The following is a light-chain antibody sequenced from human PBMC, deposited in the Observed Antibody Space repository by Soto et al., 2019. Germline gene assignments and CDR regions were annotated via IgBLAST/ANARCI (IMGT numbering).Light chain of an antibody. CDR1: QSISSY. V-gene: IGKV1-39*01. J-gene: IGKJ1*01. CDR2: AAA. Sequence: DIQMTQSPSSLSASVRVRVTITCRASQSISSYLNWDQQKAGKAPKLLIYAAASLQSGVPSRFSGSGSGTDFTLTISSLQPEDFATYDCQQSYSTPRTFGQGTKVDSK. CDR3: QQSYSTPRT.